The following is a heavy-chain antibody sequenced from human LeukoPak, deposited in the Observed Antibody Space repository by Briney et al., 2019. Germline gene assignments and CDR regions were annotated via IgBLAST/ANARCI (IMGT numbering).Heavy chain of an antibody. D-gene: IGHD2-2*01. Sequence: KPSETVSLTCAVSGYSISSGYYWGWIRQPPGKGLEWIGSIYHSGSTYYNPSLKSRVTISVDTSKNQFPLKLSSVTAADTAVYYCARHVGVVVPAAIFYWGQGTLVTVSS. CDR2: IYHSGST. V-gene: IGHV4-38-2*01. CDR3: ARHVGVVVPAAIFY. CDR1: GYSISSGYY. J-gene: IGHJ4*02.